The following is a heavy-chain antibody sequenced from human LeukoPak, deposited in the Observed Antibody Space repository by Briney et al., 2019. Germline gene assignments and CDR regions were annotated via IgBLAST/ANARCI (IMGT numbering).Heavy chain of an antibody. Sequence: GGSLRLSCAASGFTFNSYAMSWVRQAPGKGLEWVSAISGSGGSTYYADSVKGRFTISRDNSKNTLSLQMNSLRAEDTAVYYCAKDRYYASGSPTRHYYGMDVWGQGTTVTVSS. CDR1: GFTFNSYA. D-gene: IGHD3-10*01. CDR2: ISGSGGST. J-gene: IGHJ6*02. CDR3: AKDRYYASGSPTRHYYGMDV. V-gene: IGHV3-23*01.